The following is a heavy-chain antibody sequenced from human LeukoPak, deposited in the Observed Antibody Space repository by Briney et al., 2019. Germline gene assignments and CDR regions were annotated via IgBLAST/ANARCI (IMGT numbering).Heavy chain of an antibody. CDR2: IYTSGST. CDR1: GGSISSYY. Sequence: SETLSLTCTVSGGSISSYYWSWIRQPTGKGLEWIGRIYTSGSTNYNPSLKSRVTMSVDTSKNQFSLKLSSVTAADTAVYYCARVYALGGRPYYFDYWGQGTLVTVSS. J-gene: IGHJ4*02. V-gene: IGHV4-4*07. CDR3: ARVYALGGRPYYFDY. D-gene: IGHD3-16*01.